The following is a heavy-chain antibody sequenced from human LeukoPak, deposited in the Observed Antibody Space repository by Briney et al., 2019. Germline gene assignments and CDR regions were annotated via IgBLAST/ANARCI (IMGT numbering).Heavy chain of an antibody. CDR3: ARDSVDGSGTYYSDSPDY. J-gene: IGHJ4*02. V-gene: IGHV1-18*01. CDR1: GYTFSSYG. CDR2: IRAYNGNT. Sequence: ASVKVSCKASGYTFSSYGISWVRQAPGQGLEWMGCIRAYNGNTDYAQNLRGRVTMTTDTSTSTAYMELRSLRSDDTAVYYCARDSVDGSGTYYSDSPDYWGQGTLVTVSS. D-gene: IGHD3-10*01.